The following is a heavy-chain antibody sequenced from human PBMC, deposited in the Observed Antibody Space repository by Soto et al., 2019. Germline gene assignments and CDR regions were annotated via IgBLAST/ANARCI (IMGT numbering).Heavy chain of an antibody. CDR1: GLTFSSYG. CDR3: ASAAGAYDN. V-gene: IGHV3-33*01. J-gene: IGHJ4*02. Sequence: QVQLVESGGGVVQPGRSLRLSCAAFGLTFSSYGMHWVRQAPGKGLEWVAVIWSDGSNKYYADSVKGRFTISRDNSKNTLYLQMNSLGVEDTAVYYCASAAGAYDNWGQGTLVTVSS. D-gene: IGHD1-26*01. CDR2: IWSDGSNK.